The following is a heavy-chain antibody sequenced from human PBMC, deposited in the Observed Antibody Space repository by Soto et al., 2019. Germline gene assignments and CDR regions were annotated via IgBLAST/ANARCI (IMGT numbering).Heavy chain of an antibody. CDR3: AKDRLIVGATSWVDFFFDY. Sequence: GSLRLSCAASGFTFSSYAMSWVRQAPGKGLEWVSAISGSGGSTYYADSVKGRFTISRDNSKNTLYLQMNSLRAEDTAVYYCAKDRLIVGATSWVDFFFDYWGQGTLVTVSS. CDR2: ISGSGGST. CDR1: GFTFSSYA. V-gene: IGHV3-23*01. J-gene: IGHJ4*02. D-gene: IGHD1-26*01.